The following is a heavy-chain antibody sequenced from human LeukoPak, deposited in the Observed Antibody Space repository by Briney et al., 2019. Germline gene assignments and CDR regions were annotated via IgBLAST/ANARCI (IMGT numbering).Heavy chain of an antibody. V-gene: IGHV3-66*01. Sequence: GGSLRLSCAASEFSVGSNYMTWVRQAPGKGLEWVSLIYSGGSTYYADSVKGRFTISRDNSKNTLYLQMNSLRTEDTAIYYCAKLQTAVVPAATLGFDSWGQGTLVTVSS. CDR2: IYSGGST. D-gene: IGHD2-2*01. CDR3: AKLQTAVVPAATLGFDS. J-gene: IGHJ4*02. CDR1: EFSVGSNY.